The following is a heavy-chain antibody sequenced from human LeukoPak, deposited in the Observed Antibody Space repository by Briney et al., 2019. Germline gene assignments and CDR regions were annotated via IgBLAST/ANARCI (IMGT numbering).Heavy chain of an antibody. CDR1: GYSFTSYW. V-gene: IGHV5-10-1*01. CDR2: IDPSDSYT. CDR3: AMPSSGYDSFDY. J-gene: IGHJ4*02. Sequence: GESLKISCKGSGYSFTSYWISWVRQMPGKGLEWMGRIDPSDSYTNYSPSFQGHVTISADKSISTAYLQWSSLKASDTAMYYCAMPSSGYDSFDYWGQGTLVTVSS. D-gene: IGHD5-12*01.